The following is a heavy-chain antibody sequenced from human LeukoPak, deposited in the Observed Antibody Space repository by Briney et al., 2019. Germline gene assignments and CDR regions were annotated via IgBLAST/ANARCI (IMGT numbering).Heavy chain of an antibody. CDR2: ISRDNADL. J-gene: IGHJ4*02. CDR1: GFTCCGHS. CDR3: APFSAVTHYYFDY. V-gene: IGHV3-21*01. Sequence: LRRSGAASGFTCCGHSLMWLPHAPGKGLMGLSSISRDNADLDYTDSGKGRFTISRDHAENSLFLQMNSLGAEDTPVYYCAPFSAVTHYYFDYWGPGTLVTVSS. D-gene: IGHD6-13*01.